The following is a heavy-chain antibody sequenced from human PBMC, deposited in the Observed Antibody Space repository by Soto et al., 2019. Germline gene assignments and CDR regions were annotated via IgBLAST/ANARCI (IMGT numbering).Heavy chain of an antibody. D-gene: IGHD2-15*01. CDR3: ARLSTPWGNSVMAY. Sequence: QVQLQESGPGLVKPSQTLSLTCTVSGGSISSGGYYWSWIRQHPGKGLEWIGYIYYSGSTYYNPPRKSRFTLSVAPSKTPFALKLSSVTAADTALYYCARLSTPWGNSVMAYWGQGTLVTVSS. V-gene: IGHV4-31*03. CDR1: GGSISSGGYY. CDR2: IYYSGST. J-gene: IGHJ4*02.